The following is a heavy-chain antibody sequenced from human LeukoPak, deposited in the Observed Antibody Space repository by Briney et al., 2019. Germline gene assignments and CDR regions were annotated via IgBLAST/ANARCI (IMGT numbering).Heavy chain of an antibody. J-gene: IGHJ4*02. Sequence: ASVKVSCKASGYTFTGYYMHWVRQAPGQGLEWMGWINPNSGGTNYAQKFQGRVTMTRDTSISTAYMELSRLRSDDTAVYYCARVGSNSEEYSSSWLGYWGQGTLVTVSS. V-gene: IGHV1-2*02. CDR1: GYTFTGYY. CDR3: ARVGSNSEEYSSSWLGY. D-gene: IGHD6-6*01. CDR2: INPNSGGT.